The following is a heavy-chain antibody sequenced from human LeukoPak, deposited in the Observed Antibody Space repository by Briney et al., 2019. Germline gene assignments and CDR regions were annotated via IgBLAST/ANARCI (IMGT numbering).Heavy chain of an antibody. Sequence: GGSLRLSCAASGFTFSTYWMNWARQAPGKGLEWVASINHNGNVNYYVDSVKGRFTISRDNAKNSLYLQMSNLRAEDTAVYFCARGGGLDVWGQGATVTVSS. V-gene: IGHV3-7*03. CDR2: INHNGNVN. D-gene: IGHD3-16*01. CDR3: ARGGGLDV. CDR1: GFTFSTYW. J-gene: IGHJ6*02.